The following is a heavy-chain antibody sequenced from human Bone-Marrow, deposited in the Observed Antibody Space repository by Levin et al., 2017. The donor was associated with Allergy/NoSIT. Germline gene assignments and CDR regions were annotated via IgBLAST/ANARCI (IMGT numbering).Heavy chain of an antibody. CDR3: ARGGYIYGRIELKYFQN. CDR2: SGSTI. CDR1: GFPFTSYN. D-gene: IGHD5-18*01. J-gene: IGHJ1*01. V-gene: IGHV3-48*01. Sequence: SCAASGFPFTSYNLNWVRQAPGKGLEWVSSSGSTIYYADSVKGRFTISRDNAKKLLYLEMTSLRAEDTAVYYCARGGYIYGRIELKYFQNWGHGTLVTVSS.